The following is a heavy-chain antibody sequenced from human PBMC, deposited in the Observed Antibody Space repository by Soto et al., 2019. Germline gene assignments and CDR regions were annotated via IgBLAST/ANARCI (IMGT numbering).Heavy chain of an antibody. Sequence: QVQLVESGGGVVQPGRSLRLSCAASGFTFSSYGMHWVRQAPGKGLEWVAVISYDGSNKYYADSVKGRFTISRDNSKNTLYLQMNSLRAKDTAVYYCAKEEGGKGIAAAGLDYWGQGTLVTVSS. CDR3: AKEEGGKGIAAAGLDY. CDR1: GFTFSSYG. J-gene: IGHJ4*02. D-gene: IGHD6-13*01. V-gene: IGHV3-30*18. CDR2: ISYDGSNK.